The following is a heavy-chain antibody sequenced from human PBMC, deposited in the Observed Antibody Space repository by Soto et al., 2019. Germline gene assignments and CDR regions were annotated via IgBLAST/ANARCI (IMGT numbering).Heavy chain of an antibody. CDR1: GDSVSSGDYY. Sequence: SETLSLTCTVSGDSVSSGDYYWGWIRQPPGKGLEWIGNIYYGGRHFYNPSLKSRVTMSLDTSKNQFSLRLNSVTAADSAVYYCARVRSYGMDVWGQGTTVTV. V-gene: IGHV4-30-4*01. D-gene: IGHD4-17*01. J-gene: IGHJ6*02. CDR3: ARVRSYGMDV. CDR2: IYYGGRH.